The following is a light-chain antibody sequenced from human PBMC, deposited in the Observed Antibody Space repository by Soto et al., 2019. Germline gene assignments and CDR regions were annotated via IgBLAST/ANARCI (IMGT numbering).Light chain of an antibody. V-gene: IGLV2-8*01. J-gene: IGLJ1*01. CDR2: EVT. CDR3: SSYGGNSNYV. Sequence: QSALTQPPSASGSPGQSVTISCTGTSSDVGLYDYVSGYQQHPGKVPKLLIYEVTQRPSGVPDRFSGSKSGNTASLTVSGLQAEDEADYYCSSYGGNSNYVFGTGTKVTAL. CDR1: SSDVGLYDY.